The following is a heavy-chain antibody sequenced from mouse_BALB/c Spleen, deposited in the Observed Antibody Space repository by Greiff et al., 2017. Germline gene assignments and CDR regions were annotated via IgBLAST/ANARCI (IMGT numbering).Heavy chain of an antibody. CDR1: GYTFTSYW. CDR2: IDPSDSYT. J-gene: IGHJ2*01. V-gene: IGHV1S127*01. Sequence: QVHVKQSGAELVKPGASVKMSCKASGYTFTSYWMHWVKQRPGQGLEWIGVIDPSDSYTSYNQKFKGKATLTVDTSSSTAYMQLSSLTSEDSAVYYCTRNYRYEDYFDYWGQGTTLTVSS. CDR3: TRNYRYEDYFDY. D-gene: IGHD2-14*01.